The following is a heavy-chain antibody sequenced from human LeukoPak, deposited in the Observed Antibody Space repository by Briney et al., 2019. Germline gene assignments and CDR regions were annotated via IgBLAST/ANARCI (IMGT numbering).Heavy chain of an antibody. Sequence: PSQTLSLTCTGSGGSISSGSYYWSWIRQPAGKGLEWIGRIYTSGSTNYNPSLKSRVTMSVDTSKNQFSLKLSSVTAADTAVYYCARVLGAYYDIFTGSEAFDIWGQGTMVTVSS. J-gene: IGHJ3*02. CDR3: ARVLGAYYDIFTGSEAFDI. CDR2: IYTSGST. D-gene: IGHD3-9*01. CDR1: GGSISSGSYY. V-gene: IGHV4-61*02.